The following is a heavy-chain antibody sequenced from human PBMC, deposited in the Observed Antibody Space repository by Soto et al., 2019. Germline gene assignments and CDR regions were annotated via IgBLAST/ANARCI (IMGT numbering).Heavy chain of an antibody. CDR2: ISPYAFT. D-gene: IGHD6-6*01. CDR1: GYSFASYG. CDR3: ARGAVSIAALQDQDAFHL. J-gene: IGHJ3*01. V-gene: IGHV1-18*01. Sequence: QVQLVQSGAELQKPGASVRVSCKASGYSFASYGINWVRQAPGQGLGWMGWISPYAFTNYAQKFQGRFTTTTDMSTITACLDLGSLRSDDTAVYYCARGAVSIAALQDQDAFHLWGQGTMVTVSS.